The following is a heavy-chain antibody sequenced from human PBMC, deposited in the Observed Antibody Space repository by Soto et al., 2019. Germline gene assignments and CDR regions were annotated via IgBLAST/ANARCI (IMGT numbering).Heavy chain of an antibody. CDR2: IRSKANSYAP. CDR3: TIIPATTDRNDEFWGGYLDAFNI. CDR1: GFTFSGSA. J-gene: IGHJ3*02. V-gene: IGHV3-73*01. Sequence: EVQLVESGGGLVQPGGSLKLSCAASGFTFSGSAMHWVRQASGKGLEWVGRIRSKANSYAPAYAASVKGRFTISRDDSKSTAYLQMNILTTEDAAVYYCTIIPATTDRNDEFWGGYLDAFNIWGQGTMVTVSS. D-gene: IGHD3-3*01.